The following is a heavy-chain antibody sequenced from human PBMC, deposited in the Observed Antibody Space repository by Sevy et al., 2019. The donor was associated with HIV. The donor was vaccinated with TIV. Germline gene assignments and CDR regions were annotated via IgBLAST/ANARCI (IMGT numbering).Heavy chain of an antibody. D-gene: IGHD6-13*01. J-gene: IGHJ4*02. CDR2: ISYDGSNK. CDR3: ARAGYSCSWRELDY. CDR1: GFTFSSYA. Sequence: GGSLRLSCAASGFTFSSYAMHWVRQAPGKGLEWVAVISYDGSNKYYADSVKGRFTISRDNSKNTLYLQMNSLRAEDTAVYYCARAGYSCSWRELDYWGQGTLVTVSS. V-gene: IGHV3-30-3*01.